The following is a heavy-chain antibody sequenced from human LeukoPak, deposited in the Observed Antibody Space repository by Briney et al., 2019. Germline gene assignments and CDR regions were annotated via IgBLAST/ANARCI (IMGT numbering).Heavy chain of an antibody. J-gene: IGHJ4*02. Sequence: SETLSLTCAVYGGSFSGHYWSWIRQPPGKGLEWIGEINHSGSTNYNPSLKSRVTISVDTSKNQFSLKLSSVTAADTAVYYCARRGLVSYYYGSGSYLFDYWGQGTLVTVSS. CDR3: ARRGLVSYYYGSGSYLFDY. CDR2: INHSGST. D-gene: IGHD3-10*01. V-gene: IGHV4-34*01. CDR1: GGSFSGHY.